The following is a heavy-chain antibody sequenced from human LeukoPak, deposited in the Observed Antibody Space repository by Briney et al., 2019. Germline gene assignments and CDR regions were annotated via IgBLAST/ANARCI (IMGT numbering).Heavy chain of an antibody. J-gene: IGHJ2*01. CDR1: GGSISGYY. Sequence: VKPPETLSLTCTVSGGSISGYYWGWIRQPPGKGLEWIGYIYYSGSTNYNASLKSRVTISVDTSKNQFSLKLSSVTAADTAVYYCARLVPGYGYDWYFDLWGRGTLVTVSS. CDR2: IYYSGST. CDR3: ARLVPGYGYDWYFDL. V-gene: IGHV4-59*08. D-gene: IGHD5-18*01.